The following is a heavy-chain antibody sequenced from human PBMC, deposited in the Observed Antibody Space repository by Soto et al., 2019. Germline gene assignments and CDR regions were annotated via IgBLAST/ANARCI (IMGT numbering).Heavy chain of an antibody. Sequence: SETLSLTCTVSGGSISSYYWSWIRQPPGKGLEWIGDIYYSGSTNYNPSLKSRVTISVDTSKNQFSLKLSSVTAADTAVYYCARALGSITIFGVATPTYYFDYWGQGTLVTVSS. J-gene: IGHJ4*02. V-gene: IGHV4-59*01. CDR2: IYYSGST. D-gene: IGHD3-3*01. CDR1: GGSISSYY. CDR3: ARALGSITIFGVATPTYYFDY.